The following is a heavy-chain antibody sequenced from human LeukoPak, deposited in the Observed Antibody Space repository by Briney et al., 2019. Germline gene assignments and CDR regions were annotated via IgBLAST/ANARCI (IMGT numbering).Heavy chain of an antibody. CDR3: ARDLLGYNYYYMDV. V-gene: IGHV3-21*01. D-gene: IGHD3-16*02. Sequence: GGTLRLSCAASGFTFSRYGMNWVRQAPGKGLEWVSSISSSNSYIYYADSVKGRFTISRDNAKNSLYLQMNSLRAEDTAVYYCARDLLGYNYYYMDVWGKGTTVTVSS. J-gene: IGHJ6*03. CDR2: ISSSNSYI. CDR1: GFTFSRYG.